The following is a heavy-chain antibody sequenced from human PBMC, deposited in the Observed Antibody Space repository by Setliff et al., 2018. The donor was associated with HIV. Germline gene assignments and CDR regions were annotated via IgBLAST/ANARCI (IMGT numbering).Heavy chain of an antibody. CDR2: ISWNSGSI. J-gene: IGHJ3*02. V-gene: IGHV3-9*01. Sequence: SLRLSCAASGFSLSYHAMHWVRQAPGKGLEWVSGISWNSGSIGYADSVKGRFTIARDDSENSLYLKMNSLKTEDTAVYYCVRSRITMIVVAITTGGDAFDIWGQGTMVTVSS. CDR3: VRSRITMIVVAITTGGDAFDI. D-gene: IGHD3-22*01. CDR1: GFSLSYHA.